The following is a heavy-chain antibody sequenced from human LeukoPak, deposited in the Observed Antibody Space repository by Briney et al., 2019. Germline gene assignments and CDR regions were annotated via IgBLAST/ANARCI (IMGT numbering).Heavy chain of an antibody. CDR3: AREGGEYYDFWSGYYWIDY. Sequence: EASVKVSCKASGYTFTGYYMHWVRQAPGQGLEWMGRINPNSGGTHYAQKFQGRVTMTRDTSISTAYMELSRLRSDDTAVYCCAREGGEYYDFWSGYYWIDYWGQGTLVTVSS. D-gene: IGHD3-3*01. V-gene: IGHV1-2*06. J-gene: IGHJ4*02. CDR2: INPNSGGT. CDR1: GYTFTGYY.